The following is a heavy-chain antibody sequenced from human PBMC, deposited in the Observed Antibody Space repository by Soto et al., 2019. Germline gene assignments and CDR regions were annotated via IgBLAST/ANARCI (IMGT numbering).Heavy chain of an antibody. Sequence: PSETLSLTCTVSGGSISSYYWSWIRQPPGKGLEWIGHIYYSGSTNYNPSLKSRVTISVDTSKNQFSLTLSSVTAADTAAYYCARGDNPCDAFDIWGQGTMFTV. V-gene: IGHV4-59*12. CDR1: GGSISSYY. CDR3: ARGDNPCDAFDI. CDR2: IYYSGST. D-gene: IGHD1-1*01. J-gene: IGHJ3*02.